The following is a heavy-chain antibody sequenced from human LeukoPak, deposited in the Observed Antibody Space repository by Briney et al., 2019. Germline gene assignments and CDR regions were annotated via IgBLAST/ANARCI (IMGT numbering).Heavy chain of an antibody. CDR1: GFTFSSYA. Sequence: GGSLRLSCAASGFTFSSYAMSWVRQAPGKGLEWVSAISGSGGSTYYADYVKGRFTISRDNSKNTLYLQMNSLRDEDTAIYYCAKLGRSCHYSYIDYWGPGTLVTASS. CDR3: AKLGRSCHYSYIDY. CDR2: ISGSGGST. V-gene: IGHV3-23*01. J-gene: IGHJ4*02. D-gene: IGHD3-22*01.